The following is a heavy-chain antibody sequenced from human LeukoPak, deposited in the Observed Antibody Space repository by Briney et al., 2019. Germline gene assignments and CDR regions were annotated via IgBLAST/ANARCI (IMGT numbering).Heavy chain of an antibody. CDR2: IYYSGST. V-gene: IGHV4-31*03. CDR3: ARENYGGNSVFGSDYYGMDV. CDR1: GGSISSGGYY. Sequence: SETLSLTCTVSGGSISSGGYYWSWIRQHPGKGLEWIGYIYYSGSTYYNPSLKSRVTISVDTSKNQFSLKLGSVTAADTAVYYCARENYGGNSVFGSDYYGMDVWGQGTTVTVSS. D-gene: IGHD4-23*01. J-gene: IGHJ6*02.